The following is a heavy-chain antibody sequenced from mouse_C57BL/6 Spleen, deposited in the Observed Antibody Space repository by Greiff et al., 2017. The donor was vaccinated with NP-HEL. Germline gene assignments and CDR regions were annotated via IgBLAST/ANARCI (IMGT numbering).Heavy chain of an antibody. V-gene: IGHV1-39*01. CDR1: GYSFTDYN. D-gene: IGHD2-4*01. CDR2: INPNYGTT. CDR3: ARGLYYDYDWFAD. J-gene: IGHJ3*01. Sequence: EVKLVESGPELVKPGASVKISCKASGYSFTDYNMNWVKQSNGKSLEWVGVINPNYGTTSYNQKFKGKATLTVDQSSSTAYMQLNSLTSADSAVYYCARGLYYDYDWFADWGQGTLVTVSA.